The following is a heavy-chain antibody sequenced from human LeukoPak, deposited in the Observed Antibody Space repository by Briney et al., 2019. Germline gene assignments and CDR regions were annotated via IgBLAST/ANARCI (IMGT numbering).Heavy chain of an antibody. Sequence: GGSLRLSCAASEFTVSNNHMSWVRQAPGKGLEWVSVTYISGNTYYADSVKGRFTISRDNSNNTLYLQMNSLRVEDTAVYYCAGGGRVGAKYWGQGTLVTVSS. D-gene: IGHD1-26*01. CDR3: AGGGRVGAKY. CDR1: EFTVSNNH. J-gene: IGHJ4*02. V-gene: IGHV3-53*01. CDR2: TYISGNT.